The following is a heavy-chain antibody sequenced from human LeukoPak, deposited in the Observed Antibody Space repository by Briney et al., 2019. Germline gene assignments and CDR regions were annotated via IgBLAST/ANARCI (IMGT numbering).Heavy chain of an antibody. CDR2: ISGSGVST. CDR1: GGSFSGYY. Sequence: PSETLSLTCAVYGGSFSGYYWSWVRQAPGQGLEWVSGISGSGVSTYYADSVKGRFTISRDNSKNTLYLQMNSLRAEDTAIYYCAKDQSGSYPEHYFDYWGQGTLVAVSS. J-gene: IGHJ4*02. D-gene: IGHD1-26*01. V-gene: IGHV3-23*01. CDR3: AKDQSGSYPEHYFDY.